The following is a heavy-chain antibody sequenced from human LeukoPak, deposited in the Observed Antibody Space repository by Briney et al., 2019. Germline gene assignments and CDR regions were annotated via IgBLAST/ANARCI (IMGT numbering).Heavy chain of an antibody. V-gene: IGHV3-23*01. CDR2: ISGSGGST. D-gene: IGHD3-3*01. Sequence: PGGSLRLSCAASGSTLSSYAMSWVRQAPGKGLEWVSAISGSGGSTYYADSVKGRFTISRDNSKNTLYLQMNSLRAEDTAVYYCAKDAYYDSWSGYKSGSDWFDPWGQGTLVTVSS. J-gene: IGHJ5*02. CDR3: AKDAYYDSWSGYKSGSDWFDP. CDR1: GSTLSSYA.